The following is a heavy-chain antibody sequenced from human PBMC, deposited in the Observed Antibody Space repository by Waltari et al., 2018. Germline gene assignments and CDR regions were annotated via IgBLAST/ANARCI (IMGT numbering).Heavy chain of an antibody. J-gene: IGHJ4*02. CDR2: INPNSGGT. CDR1: GYTFTGHY. V-gene: IGHV1-2*02. D-gene: IGHD3-22*01. CDR3: AKGGPPMIVVAEPFDY. Sequence: QVQLVQSGAEVKKPGASVKVSCKASGYTFTGHYMPWVRHAPGHGLGSMGWINPNSGGTNYAQKFQGRVTMTRDTAISTAYMELSRLRSDDTAVYYCAKGGPPMIVVAEPFDYWGQGTLVTVSS.